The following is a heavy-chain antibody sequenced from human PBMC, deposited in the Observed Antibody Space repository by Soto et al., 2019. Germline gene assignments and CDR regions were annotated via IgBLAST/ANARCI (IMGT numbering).Heavy chain of an antibody. Sequence: QVQLQQWGAGLLKPWETLSLTCAVYGGSFSGYYWSWIRQPPGKGLEWIGEINHSGSTNYNPSLKSRVTISVDTSKNQFSLKLSSVTAADTAVYYCARVLYCSGGSCYSVYGYWGQGTLVTVSS. CDR1: GGSFSGYY. V-gene: IGHV4-34*01. CDR3: ARVLYCSGGSCYSVYGY. J-gene: IGHJ4*02. D-gene: IGHD2-15*01. CDR2: INHSGST.